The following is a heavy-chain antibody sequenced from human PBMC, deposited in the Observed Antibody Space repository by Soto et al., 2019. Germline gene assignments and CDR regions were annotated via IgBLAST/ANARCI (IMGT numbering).Heavy chain of an antibody. J-gene: IGHJ5*02. CDR2: IKQDGGEK. CDR1: GFTFSHYW. D-gene: IGHD3-10*01. CDR3: ARVAFGSGTVSDH. Sequence: EVQLVESGGGLVQPGGSLRLSCAASGFTFSHYWTSWVRQVPGKGLEWVANIKQDGGEKYHVDSLNGRFTISRDNAENSVYVQMSSLRAEDTVAYYCARVAFGSGTVSDHWGQGTLVTVSS. V-gene: IGHV3-7*05.